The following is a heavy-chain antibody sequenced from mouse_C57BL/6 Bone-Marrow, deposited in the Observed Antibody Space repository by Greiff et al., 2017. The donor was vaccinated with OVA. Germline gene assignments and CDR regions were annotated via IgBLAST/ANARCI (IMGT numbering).Heavy chain of an antibody. CDR3: ARPGAITTVEYFDY. D-gene: IGHD1-1*01. V-gene: IGHV5-6*01. J-gene: IGHJ2*01. CDR2: ISSGGSYT. Sequence: EVKLMESGGDLVKPGGSLKLSCAASGFTFSSYGMSWVRQTPDKRLEWVATISSGGSYTYYPDSVKGRFTISRDNAKNTLYLQMSSLKSEDTAMYYCARPGAITTVEYFDYWGQGTTLTVSS. CDR1: GFTFSSYG.